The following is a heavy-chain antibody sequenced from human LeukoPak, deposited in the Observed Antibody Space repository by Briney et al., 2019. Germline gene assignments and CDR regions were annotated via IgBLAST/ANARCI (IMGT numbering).Heavy chain of an antibody. CDR2: ISGSSSYI. J-gene: IGHJ3*02. D-gene: IGHD6-6*01. CDR3: ARVRIAARGDAFDI. CDR1: GFTFSSYS. V-gene: IGHV3-21*01. Sequence: GGSLRLSCAASGFTFSSYSMNWVRQAPGKGLEWVSSISGSSSYIYYADSVKGRFTISRDNAKNSLYLQMNSLRAEDTAVYYCARVRIAARGDAFDIWGQGTMVTVSS.